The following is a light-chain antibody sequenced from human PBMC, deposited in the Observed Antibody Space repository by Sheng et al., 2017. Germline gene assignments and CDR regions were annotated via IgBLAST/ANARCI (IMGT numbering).Light chain of an antibody. J-gene: IGKJ5*01. CDR3: QQFSGYPIT. V-gene: IGKV1-13*02. CDR2: DAS. Sequence: IQMTQSPSSLSAFVRDRVTITCRASQDSSDYLAWYQQKPGKSPKLVIYDASSLETGVPSTFSGSGSGTDFTLTISSLHPDDVAIYYCQQFSGYPITFGQGTRLEIK. CDR1: QDSSDY.